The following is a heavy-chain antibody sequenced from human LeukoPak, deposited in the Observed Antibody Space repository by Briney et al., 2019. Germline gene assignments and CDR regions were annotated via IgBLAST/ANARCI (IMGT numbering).Heavy chain of an antibody. CDR2: ISAYNGNT. J-gene: IGHJ5*02. V-gene: IGHV1-18*01. CDR1: GYTFTSYG. CDR3: ARDPGDYGDYDWFDP. Sequence: ASVKVSCKASGYTFTSYGISWVRQAPGQGLEWMGWISAYNGNTNYVQKLQGRVTMTTDTSTSTAYMELRSLRSDDTAVYYCARDPGDYGDYDWFDPWGQGTLVTVSS. D-gene: IGHD4-17*01.